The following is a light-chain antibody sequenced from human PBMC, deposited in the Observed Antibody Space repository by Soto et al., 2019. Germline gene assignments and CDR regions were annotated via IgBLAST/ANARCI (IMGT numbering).Light chain of an antibody. CDR2: DAS. CDR1: QDIGNY. V-gene: IGKV1-33*01. J-gene: IGKJ5*01. Sequence: DIQMTQSPSSLSASVGDRVTITCQASQDIGNYLNWYQQKPGKAPKLLIYDASTLEAGVTSRFSGSGSATDFTLTISSMQPEEFATSYSQQYDNFHSIPFGQGTRLEI. CDR3: QQYDNFHSIP.